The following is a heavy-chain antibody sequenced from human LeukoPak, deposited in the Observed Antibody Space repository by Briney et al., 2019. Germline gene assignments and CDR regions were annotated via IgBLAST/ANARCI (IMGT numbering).Heavy chain of an antibody. Sequence: GESLKISCKGSGYSFNSYWIGWVRPMPGKGLEWMGIIYPGDSDTRYSPSFQGQVTISADKSISTAYLQWSSLKASDTAMYYCGRRGSSGWEFFDYWGQGTLVTVSS. CDR2: IYPGDSDT. CDR1: GYSFNSYW. V-gene: IGHV5-51*01. CDR3: GRRGSSGWEFFDY. D-gene: IGHD6-19*01. J-gene: IGHJ4*02.